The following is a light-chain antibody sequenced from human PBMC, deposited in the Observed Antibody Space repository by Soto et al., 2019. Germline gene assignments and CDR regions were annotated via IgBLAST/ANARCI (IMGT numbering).Light chain of an antibody. CDR2: TNN. Sequence: QLVLTQPPSASGTPGQRVTISCSGSNSNIRGNTVNWYQQLPGTAPKLLIYTNNQRPSGVPDRFSGSKSDTSASLAISGLQSEDEADYYCAAWDDSLNGHVFGTGTKVTVL. V-gene: IGLV1-44*01. J-gene: IGLJ1*01. CDR3: AAWDDSLNGHV. CDR1: NSNIRGNT.